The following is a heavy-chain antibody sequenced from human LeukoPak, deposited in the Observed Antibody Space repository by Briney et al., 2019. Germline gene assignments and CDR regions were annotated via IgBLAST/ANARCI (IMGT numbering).Heavy chain of an antibody. D-gene: IGHD6-19*01. CDR1: GGSISSGGYY. CDR3: ARVKIGIAVSFDY. J-gene: IGHJ4*02. Sequence: SETLSLTCTVSGGSISSGGYYWSWIRQHPGKGLEWIGYIYYSGSTYYNPSLKSRVTISVDTSKNQFSPKLSSVTAADTAVYYCARVKIGIAVSFDYWGQGTLVTVSS. V-gene: IGHV4-31*03. CDR2: IYYSGST.